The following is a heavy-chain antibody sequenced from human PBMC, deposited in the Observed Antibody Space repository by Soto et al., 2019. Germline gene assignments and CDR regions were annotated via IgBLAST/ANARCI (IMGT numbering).Heavy chain of an antibody. CDR3: AREGYYDSSYFDY. CDR2: ISYDGSNK. V-gene: IGHV3-30*03. CDR1: GFTFSSYG. J-gene: IGHJ4*02. Sequence: QVQLVESGGGVVQPGRSLRLSCAASGFTFSSYGMHWVRQAPGKGLEWGAVISYDGSNKYYADSVKGRFTISRDNSKNTLYLQMNSLRAEDTAVYYCAREGYYDSSYFDYWGQGTLVTVSS. D-gene: IGHD3-22*01.